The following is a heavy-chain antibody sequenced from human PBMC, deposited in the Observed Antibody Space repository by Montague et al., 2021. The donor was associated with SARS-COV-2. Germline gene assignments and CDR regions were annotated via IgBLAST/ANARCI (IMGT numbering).Heavy chain of an antibody. D-gene: IGHD4-17*01. V-gene: IGHV3-7*01. CDR2: IRQDGSDK. J-gene: IGHJ5*02. CDR3: TRDRDYGDYLNWFNP. Sequence: SQRLSCAASGFNIVSYWMSWVRQAPGKGLEWVANIRQDGSDKYYVDSVRGRFTISRDNAKNSLYLQMNSLRAADTGVYYCTRDRDYGDYLNWFNPWGQGTLVTVSS. CDR1: GFNIVSYW.